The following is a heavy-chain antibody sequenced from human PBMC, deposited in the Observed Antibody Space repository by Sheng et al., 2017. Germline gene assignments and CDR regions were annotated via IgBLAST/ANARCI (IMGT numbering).Heavy chain of an antibody. CDR2: IYTSGST. J-gene: IGHJ4*02. CDR1: GGSISSGSYY. D-gene: IGHD4-17*01. CDR3: ARVGTDYGGNPDY. V-gene: IGHV4-61*02. Sequence: QVQLQESGPGLVKPSQTLSLTCTVSGGSISSGSYYWSWIRQPAGKGLEWIGRIYTSGSTNYNPSLKSRVTISVDTSKNQFSLKLSSVTAADTAVYYCARVGTDYGGNPDYWGQGNAGHRLL.